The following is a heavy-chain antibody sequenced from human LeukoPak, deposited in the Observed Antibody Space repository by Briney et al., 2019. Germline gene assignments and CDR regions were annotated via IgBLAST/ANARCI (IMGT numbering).Heavy chain of an antibody. CDR2: VSYSGNT. CDR1: GDSITSYY. V-gene: IGHV4-59*01. Sequence: SETLSLTCIVSGDSITSYYWTWIRQPPGKGLEWIGFVSYSGNTNYNPSLKSRVTISLDTSRNQFSLNLTSVTAADTAVYYCARFTPQGYGWGGYNRFDPWGQGTLVTVSS. CDR3: ARFTPQGYGWGGYNRFDP. D-gene: IGHD3-16*01. J-gene: IGHJ5*02.